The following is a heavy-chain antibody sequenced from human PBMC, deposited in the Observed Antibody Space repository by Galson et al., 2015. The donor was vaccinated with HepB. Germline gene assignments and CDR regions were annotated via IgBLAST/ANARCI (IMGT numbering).Heavy chain of an antibody. CDR1: GGSITSYY. CDR3: ARGRRTYFYGSGSHSLYFDY. Sequence: ETLSLTCPVSGGSITSYYWNWLRPPPGKGLEWIGYIYDSGRTTYNPSLQRRVTMSVNTSKKEFSLTLNAVTDADTAVYYCARGRRTYFYGSGSHSLYFDYWGQGTLVTVSS. D-gene: IGHD3-10*01. J-gene: IGHJ4*02. CDR2: IYDSGRT. V-gene: IGHV4-59*01.